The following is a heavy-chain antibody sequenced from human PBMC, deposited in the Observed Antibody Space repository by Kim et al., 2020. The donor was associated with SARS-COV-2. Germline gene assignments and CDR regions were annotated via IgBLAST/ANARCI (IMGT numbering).Heavy chain of an antibody. J-gene: IGHJ3*02. D-gene: IGHD3-3*01. CDR1: GYTFTGYY. CDR3: ARVSRPIFGVVIMGAHAFDI. V-gene: IGHV1-2*02. CDR2: INPNSGGT. Sequence: ASVKVSCKASGYTFTGYYMHWVRQAPGQGLEWMGWINPNSGGTNYAQKFQGRVTMTRDTSISTAYMELSRLRSDDTAVYYCARVSRPIFGVVIMGAHAFDIWGQGTMVTVSS.